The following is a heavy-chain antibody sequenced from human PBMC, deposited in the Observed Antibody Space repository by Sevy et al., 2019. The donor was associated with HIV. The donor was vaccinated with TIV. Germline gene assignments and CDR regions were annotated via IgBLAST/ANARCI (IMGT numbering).Heavy chain of an antibody. CDR1: GFTFSSYS. J-gene: IGHJ3*02. CDR3: ASTMGRGVYDAFDI. D-gene: IGHD3-10*01. V-gene: IGHV3-21*01. Sequence: GGSLRLSCAASGFTFSSYSMNWVRQAPGKGLEWVSSISSSSSYIYYADSVKGRFTISRANAKNSLYLQMNSLRAEDTAVYYCASTMGRGVYDAFDIWGQGTMVTVSS. CDR2: ISSSSSYI.